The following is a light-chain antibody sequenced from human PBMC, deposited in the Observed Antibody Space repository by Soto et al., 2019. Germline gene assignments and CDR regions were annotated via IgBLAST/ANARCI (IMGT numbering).Light chain of an antibody. V-gene: IGKV3-15*01. CDR1: QSVYSN. Sequence: PGERATLSCRASQSVYSNLAWYQQKPGQTPRLLIYESSTRATRIPARFSGGGSGTEFTLTISSLQSEDFADYFCQQYQSWPLTFGGGTKVEIK. J-gene: IGKJ4*01. CDR2: ESS. CDR3: QQYQSWPLT.